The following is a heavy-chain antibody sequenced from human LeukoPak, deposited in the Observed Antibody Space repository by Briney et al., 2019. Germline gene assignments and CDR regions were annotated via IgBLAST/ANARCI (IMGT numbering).Heavy chain of an antibody. J-gene: IGHJ6*02. V-gene: IGHV4-34*01. CDR3: ARGLVLRFLEWSPYYYYYGMDV. D-gene: IGHD3-3*01. CDR2: INHSGST. CDR1: GGSFSGYY. Sequence: PSETLSLTCAVYGGSFSGYYWSWVRQPPGKGLEWIGEINHSGSTNYNPSLKSRVTISVDTSKNQFSLKLSSVTAADTAVYYCARGLVLRFLEWSPYYYYYGMDVWGQGTTVTVSS.